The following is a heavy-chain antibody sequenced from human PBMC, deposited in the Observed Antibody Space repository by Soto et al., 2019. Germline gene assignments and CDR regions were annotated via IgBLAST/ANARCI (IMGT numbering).Heavy chain of an antibody. J-gene: IGHJ6*03. Sequence: RRGESLQISCKGSGYSFTSYWIGWVRQMPGKGLEWMGIIYPGDSDTRYSPSFQGQVTISADKSISTAYLQWSSLKASDTAMYYCARHFKLGAGAHYYYYMDVWGKGTTVTVSS. CDR3: ARHFKLGAGAHYYYYMDV. CDR1: GYSFTSYW. V-gene: IGHV5-51*01. D-gene: IGHD1-26*01. CDR2: IYPGDSDT.